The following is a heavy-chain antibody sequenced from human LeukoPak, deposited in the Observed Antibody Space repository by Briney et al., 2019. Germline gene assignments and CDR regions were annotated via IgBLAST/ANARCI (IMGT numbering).Heavy chain of an antibody. Sequence: TSETLSLTCSVSDDSITIYYWTWIGQPPGKGLEWIGYVDHTGSTNFNPSLNGRVSISRDTTKNLFSLRLRSVTAADTAVYFCARGRVSSSTWYSTYYYYFYMDVWGKGTTVTVSS. CDR2: VDHTGST. CDR1: DDSITIYY. CDR3: ARGRVSSSTWYSTYYYYFYMDV. J-gene: IGHJ6*03. D-gene: IGHD1-1*01. V-gene: IGHV4-59*01.